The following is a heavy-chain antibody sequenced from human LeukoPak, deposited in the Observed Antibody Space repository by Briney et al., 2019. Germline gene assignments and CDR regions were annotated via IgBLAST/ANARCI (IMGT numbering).Heavy chain of an antibody. CDR1: GFTFSSYA. CDR3: AKPLVPMVRGGFDY. V-gene: IGHV3-23*01. CDR2: ISGSGGST. D-gene: IGHD3-10*01. Sequence: GGSLRLSCAASGFTFSSYAMSWVRQAPGKGLEWVSAISGSGGSTYYADYVKGRFTISRDNSKNPLYLQMNSLRAEDTAVYYCAKPLVPMVRGGFDYWGQGTLVTVSS. J-gene: IGHJ4*02.